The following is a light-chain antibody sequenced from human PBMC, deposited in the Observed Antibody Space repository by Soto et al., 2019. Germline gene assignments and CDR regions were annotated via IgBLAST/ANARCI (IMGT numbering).Light chain of an antibody. J-gene: IGKJ1*01. CDR2: AAS. CDR1: QDIGNF. Sequence: ILMNQSPSSLSAIVGDRVTITCRASQDIGNFLAWYQQKPGKVPKLLIYAASTLQSGVPSRFSGSGSGTDFALTINSLQPEDFATIYCQQTYSTPWTFGQGTKVDI. V-gene: IGKV1-27*01. CDR3: QQTYSTPWT.